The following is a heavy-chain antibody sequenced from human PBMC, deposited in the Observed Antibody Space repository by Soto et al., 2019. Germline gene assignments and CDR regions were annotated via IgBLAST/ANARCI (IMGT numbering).Heavy chain of an antibody. D-gene: IGHD4-17*01. Sequence: EVQLVESGGGLVKPGGSLRLSCAASGFTFSSYSMNWVRQAPGKGLEWVSSISSSSSYIYYADSVKGRFTISRDNAKNSLYLQMNSLRAEDTAVYYCARRTVTKRGYFDYWGQGTLVTVSS. J-gene: IGHJ4*02. CDR3: ARRTVTKRGYFDY. V-gene: IGHV3-21*01. CDR2: ISSSSSYI. CDR1: GFTFSSYS.